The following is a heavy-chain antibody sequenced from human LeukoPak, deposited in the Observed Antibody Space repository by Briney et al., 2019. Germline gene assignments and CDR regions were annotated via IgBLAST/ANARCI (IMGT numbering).Heavy chain of an antibody. D-gene: IGHD2-21*02. J-gene: IGHJ6*02. CDR2: IYHNGDT. CDR1: GYSISSGFF. Sequence: SETLSLTCTVSGYSISSGFFWGWIRQSPGKGLEWIGSIYHNGDTCYRSSLKSRVTISPDTSKNQFSLKLTSVTAADTAVYYCARTGGDCSSGLCYYAMDVWGQGTTVTVS. V-gene: IGHV4-38-2*02. CDR3: ARTGGDCSSGLCYYAMDV.